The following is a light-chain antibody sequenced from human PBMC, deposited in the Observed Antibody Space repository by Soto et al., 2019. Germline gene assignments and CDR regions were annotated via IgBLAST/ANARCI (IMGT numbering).Light chain of an antibody. CDR2: AAS. Sequence: IQITQSPSSLSASVGDTVTITCRASQGIRNDLGWYQQKPGKXPXLLIHAASSLESGVPTRFSGSGSGTDFTFTISSLQAEEVATYYCLQDYSYPWTFGQGTRWIS. V-gene: IGKV1-6*01. CDR3: LQDYSYPWT. J-gene: IGKJ1*01. CDR1: QGIRND.